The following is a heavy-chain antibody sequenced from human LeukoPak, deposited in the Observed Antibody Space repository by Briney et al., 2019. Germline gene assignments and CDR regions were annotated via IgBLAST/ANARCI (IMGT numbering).Heavy chain of an antibody. V-gene: IGHV3-7*01. Sequence: GGSLRLSCAASGFGFTSYWMTWVRQAPGKGLEWVGNIGQDGSVKNYADSVKGRFTISRDNAKNSVFLQMNSLRAEDTAFYYCGNQCSGGICPENWGRGTLVTVSS. CDR2: IGQDGSVK. J-gene: IGHJ4*02. D-gene: IGHD2-15*01. CDR3: GNQCSGGICPEN. CDR1: GFGFTSYW.